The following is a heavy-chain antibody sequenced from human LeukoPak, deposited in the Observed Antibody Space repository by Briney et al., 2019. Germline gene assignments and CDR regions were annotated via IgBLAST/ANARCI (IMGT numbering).Heavy chain of an antibody. CDR2: ISGSGGST. V-gene: IGHV3-23*01. CDR3: AKDAPDYYDSSGYYLSDWFDP. D-gene: IGHD3-22*01. J-gene: IGHJ5*02. CDR1: GFTFSSYA. Sequence: GGSLRLSCAASGFTFSSYAMSWVRQAPGKGLEWVSAISGSGGSTYYADSVKGRFTVSRDNSKNTLYLQMNSLRAEDTAVYYCAKDAPDYYDSSGYYLSDWFDPWGQGTLVTVSS.